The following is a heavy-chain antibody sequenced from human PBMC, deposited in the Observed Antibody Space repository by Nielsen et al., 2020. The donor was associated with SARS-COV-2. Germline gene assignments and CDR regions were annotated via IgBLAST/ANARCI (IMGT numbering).Heavy chain of an antibody. D-gene: IGHD1-1*01. Sequence: GGSLRLSCVVSGFTISTYGMSWVRQAPGKGLEWVSAISSSTYYADSVKGRFTVSRDNSKNTLYLQMNSLRAEDTAVYFCTNWNDGYWGQGTPVTVSS. CDR3: TNWNDGY. CDR1: GFTISTYG. CDR2: ISSST. J-gene: IGHJ4*02. V-gene: IGHV3-23*01.